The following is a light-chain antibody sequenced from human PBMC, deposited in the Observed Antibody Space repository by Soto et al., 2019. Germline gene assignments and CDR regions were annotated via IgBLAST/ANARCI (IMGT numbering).Light chain of an antibody. CDR1: SSAVGGFNY. Sequence: QSALTQPASVSGSPGQSITISCTGTSSAVGGFNYVSWYQQHPGKAPKLMISEVSNRPSGVSNRFSGSKSGNTASLTISGLQPEDEADYYCGSYTSSSTPFVFGTGTKLTVL. CDR2: EVS. V-gene: IGLV2-14*01. J-gene: IGLJ1*01. CDR3: GSYTSSSTPFV.